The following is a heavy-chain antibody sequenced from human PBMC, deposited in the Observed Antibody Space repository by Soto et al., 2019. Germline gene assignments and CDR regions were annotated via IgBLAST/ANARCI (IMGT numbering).Heavy chain of an antibody. CDR1: GFTFSSYA. J-gene: IGHJ4*02. D-gene: IGHD6-13*01. CDR2: INGSGGST. Sequence: GGSLRLSCAASGFTFSSYAMSWVRQAPGKGLEWVSAINGSGGSTYYADSVKGRFTISRDNSKNTLYLQMNSLRAEDTAVYYCVRSWLHYFDYWGQGTLVTVSS. CDR3: VRSWLHYFDY. V-gene: IGHV3-23*01.